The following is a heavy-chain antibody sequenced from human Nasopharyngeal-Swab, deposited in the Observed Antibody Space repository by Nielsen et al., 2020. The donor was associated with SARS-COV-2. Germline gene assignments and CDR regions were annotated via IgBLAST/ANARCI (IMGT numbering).Heavy chain of an antibody. Sequence: GASLKSSCAASGFTFSSYWMSWVRQAPGKGLEWVANIKQDGSEKYYVDSVKGRFTISRDNAKNSLYLQMNSLRAENTAVYYCARQSGSYFFFDYWGQGTLVTVSS. V-gene: IGHV3-7*01. CDR2: IKQDGSEK. CDR3: ARQSGSYFFFDY. J-gene: IGHJ4*02. D-gene: IGHD1-26*01. CDR1: GFTFSSYW.